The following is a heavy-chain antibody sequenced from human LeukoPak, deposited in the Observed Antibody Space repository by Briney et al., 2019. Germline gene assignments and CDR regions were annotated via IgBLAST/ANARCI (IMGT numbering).Heavy chain of an antibody. CDR1: GLTLSRFW. J-gene: IGHJ4*02. Sequence: PGGSLRLSCTASGLTLSRFWINWVRQAPGKGLEWVANIKHDGREKYYVDSVKGRFTISRDNARNSVYFQMNSLRAEDTAVYYCAGGQGWLADYWGQGTLVTVSS. D-gene: IGHD6-19*01. CDR2: IKHDGREK. CDR3: AGGQGWLADY. V-gene: IGHV3-7*05.